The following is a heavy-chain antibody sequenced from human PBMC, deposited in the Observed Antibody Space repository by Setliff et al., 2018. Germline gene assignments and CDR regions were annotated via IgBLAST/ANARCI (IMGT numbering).Heavy chain of an antibody. D-gene: IGHD3-3*01. CDR1: GYSFSNFG. V-gene: IGHV1-18*01. CDR3: ARAPRLEWILPTFDY. Sequence: ASVKVSCKTSGYSFSNFGISWVRQAPGQGLEWMGWISGHNGSTNYAQKLQGRVIMTTDTLTNTAYMELRSLRSDDTAVYYCARAPRLEWILPTFDYWGQGTPVTVSS. J-gene: IGHJ4*02. CDR2: ISGHNGST.